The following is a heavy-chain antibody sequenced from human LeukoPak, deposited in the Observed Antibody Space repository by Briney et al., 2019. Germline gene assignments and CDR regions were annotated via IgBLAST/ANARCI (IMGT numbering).Heavy chain of an antibody. CDR3: ARAAYYYYYMDV. V-gene: IGHV3-20*04. CDR1: GFSFDDYG. J-gene: IGHJ6*03. D-gene: IGHD6-13*01. CDR2: INWNGGST. Sequence: GGSLRLSCAASGFSFDDYGMSWVRQAPGKGLEWVSGINWNGGSTGYADSVKGRFTISRDNAKNSLYLQMNSLRAEDTAVYYCARAAYYYYYMDVWGKGTTVTVSS.